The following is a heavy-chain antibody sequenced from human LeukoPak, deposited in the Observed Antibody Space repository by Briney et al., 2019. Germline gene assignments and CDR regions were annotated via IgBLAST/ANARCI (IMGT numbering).Heavy chain of an antibody. V-gene: IGHV3-15*01. J-gene: IGHJ4*02. CDR2: IKSKTDGGTT. Sequence: GGSLRLSCAASGFTSSNAWMSWVRQAPGKGLEWVGRIKSKTDGGTTDYAAPVKGRFTISRDDSKNTLYLQMNSLKTEDTAVYYCTTDSPLQDLIVVVPAAPPLHGDYWGQGTLVTVSS. D-gene: IGHD2-2*01. CDR3: TTDSPLQDLIVVVPAAPPLHGDY. CDR1: GFTSSNAW.